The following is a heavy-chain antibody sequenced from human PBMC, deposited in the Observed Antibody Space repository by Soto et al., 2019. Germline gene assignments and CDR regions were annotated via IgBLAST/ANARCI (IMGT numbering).Heavy chain of an antibody. V-gene: IGHV3-23*01. CDR2: IGGGGDDT. J-gene: IGHJ3*01. D-gene: IGHD3-10*01. Sequence: HPGGSLRLSCTASEFAFNTYAMSWVRQAPGKGLEWVSSIGGGGDDTYYAESVAGRFTITRDNIKSTLSLQMNSLRVEDTAVCYCVKDRMSYNSVWDPFDVWGQGTLVTVSS. CDR3: VKDRMSYNSVWDPFDV. CDR1: EFAFNTYA.